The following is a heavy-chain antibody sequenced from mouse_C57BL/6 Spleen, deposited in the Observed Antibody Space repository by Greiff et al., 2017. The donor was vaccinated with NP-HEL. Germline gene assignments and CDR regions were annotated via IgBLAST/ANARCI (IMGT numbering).Heavy chain of an antibody. Sequence: EVQRVESGPGLVKPSQSLSLTCSVTGYSITSGYYWNWIRQFPGNKLEWMGYISYDGSNNYNPSLKNRISITRDTSKNQFFLKLNSVTTEDTATYYCAREYGNYNAMDYWGQGTSVTVSS. V-gene: IGHV3-6*01. CDR3: AREYGNYNAMDY. CDR2: ISYDGSN. D-gene: IGHD2-1*01. J-gene: IGHJ4*01. CDR1: GYSITSGYY.